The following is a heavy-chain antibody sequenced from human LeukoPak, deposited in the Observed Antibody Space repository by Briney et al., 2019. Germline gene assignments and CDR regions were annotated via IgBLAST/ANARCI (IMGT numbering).Heavy chain of an antibody. V-gene: IGHV4-39*01. Sequence: SETLSLTCTVSGGSISSSSYYWGWIRQPRGKGLEWIGSTYYSGSTYYNPSLKSRVTISVDTSKNQCSLKLSAVTAADTAVYYCARSVDYYDSSGYSRYFDYWGQGTLVTVSS. J-gene: IGHJ4*02. CDR3: ARSVDYYDSSGYSRYFDY. D-gene: IGHD3-22*01. CDR2: TYYSGST. CDR1: GGSISSSSYY.